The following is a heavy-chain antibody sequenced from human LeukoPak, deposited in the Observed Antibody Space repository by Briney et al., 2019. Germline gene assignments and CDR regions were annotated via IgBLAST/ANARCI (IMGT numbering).Heavy chain of an antibody. V-gene: IGHV4-59*01. D-gene: IGHD3-10*01. CDR3: ARDYCGRFDP. CDR1: GGSISSYY. Sequence: SETLSLTCTVSGGSISSYYWSWIRQPPGKGLEWIGYIYYSGSTNYNPSLKSRVTISVDTSKNQFSLELSSVTAADTAVYYCARDYCGRFDPWGQGTLVTVSS. J-gene: IGHJ5*02. CDR2: IYYSGST.